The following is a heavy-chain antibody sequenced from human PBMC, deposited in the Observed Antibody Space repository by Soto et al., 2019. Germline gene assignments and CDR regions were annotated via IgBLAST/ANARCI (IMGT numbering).Heavy chain of an antibody. CDR3: ARVVGALGHWFDP. Sequence: GASVKVSCKASGYTYISYSMHWVRQAPGQGLEWMGWINAFNGNTHYAQKVQGRVTMTTDTSTGTAYMELRSLRSDDTAVYYCARVVGALGHWFDPWGQGTLVTVSS. J-gene: IGHJ5*02. CDR1: GYTYISYS. V-gene: IGHV1-18*01. D-gene: IGHD1-26*01. CDR2: INAFNGNT.